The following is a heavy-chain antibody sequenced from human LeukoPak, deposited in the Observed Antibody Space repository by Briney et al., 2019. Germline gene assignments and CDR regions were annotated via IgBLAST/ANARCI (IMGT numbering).Heavy chain of an antibody. CDR3: ARDQVVVVAATPHFDY. CDR2: IWYDGSNK. CDR1: GFTFSSYG. J-gene: IGHJ4*02. V-gene: IGHV3-33*01. D-gene: IGHD2-15*01. Sequence: GRSLRLSCAASGFTFSSYGMHWVRQAPGKGLEWVAVIWYDGSNKYYADSVKGRFTISRDNSKNTLYLQMNSLRAEDTAVYYCARDQVVVVAATPHFDYWGQGTLVTVSS.